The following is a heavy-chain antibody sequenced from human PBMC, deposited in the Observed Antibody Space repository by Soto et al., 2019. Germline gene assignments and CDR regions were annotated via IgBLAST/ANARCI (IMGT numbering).Heavy chain of an antibody. J-gene: IGHJ4*02. CDR3: ARQVYTVDTPIDF. CDR2: ISGDRAYN. Sequence: EVQLLESGGGLVQPGGSLRLSCAASGFTFSANSMNWVRQAPGKGLEWLSYISGDRAYNYYADSVRGRFTISRDNAENPLFLQMDNVSDEDKAVYYCARQVYTVDTPIDFWGQGTLVTVSS. D-gene: IGHD4-17*01. V-gene: IGHV3-48*02. CDR1: GFTFSANS.